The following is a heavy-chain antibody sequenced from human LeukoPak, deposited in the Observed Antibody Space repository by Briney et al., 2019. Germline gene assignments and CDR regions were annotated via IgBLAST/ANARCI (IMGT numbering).Heavy chain of an antibody. D-gene: IGHD2-2*01. CDR2: IYYSGST. Sequence: SQTLSLTCTVSGGSISSGGYYWRWIRQHPGTGLEWIGYIYYSGSTYYNPSLKSRVTISVDTSKNQFSLKLSSVTAADTAVYYCAREPPIVVVPAANKGYYYGMDVWGQGTTVTVSS. CDR3: AREPPIVVVPAANKGYYYGMDV. J-gene: IGHJ6*02. CDR1: GGSISSGGYY. V-gene: IGHV4-31*03.